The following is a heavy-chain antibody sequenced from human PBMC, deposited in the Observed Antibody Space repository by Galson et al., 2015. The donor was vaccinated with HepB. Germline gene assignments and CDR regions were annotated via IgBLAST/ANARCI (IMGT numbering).Heavy chain of an antibody. J-gene: IGHJ4*02. V-gene: IGHV3-7*01. Sequence: SLRLSCAASGFTFSTYWMSWVRQAPGKGLEWVANIKQDGSEKYYVDSVKGRFTISRDNAKDSLYLQMNSLRAEDTAVYYCARDRPYSSGWYPGGHFDYWGQGTLVTVSS. CDR3: ARDRPYSSGWYPGGHFDY. D-gene: IGHD6-19*01. CDR2: IKQDGSEK. CDR1: GFTFSTYW.